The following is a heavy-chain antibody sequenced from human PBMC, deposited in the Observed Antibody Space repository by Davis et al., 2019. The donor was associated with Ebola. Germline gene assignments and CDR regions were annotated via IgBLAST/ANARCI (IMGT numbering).Heavy chain of an antibody. J-gene: IGHJ6*02. D-gene: IGHD2-15*01. CDR1: GFSYGDYW. CDR2: INQDGRET. CDR3: ARVFCSGGSCYAYYGMDV. Sequence: GESLKISCAASGFSYGDYWMNWVRQAPGKGLEWVANINQDGRETYYVDSVKGRFTISRDNAKNSLYLQMNSLRAEDTAVYYCARVFCSGGSCYAYYGMDVWGQGTTVTVSS. V-gene: IGHV3-7*03.